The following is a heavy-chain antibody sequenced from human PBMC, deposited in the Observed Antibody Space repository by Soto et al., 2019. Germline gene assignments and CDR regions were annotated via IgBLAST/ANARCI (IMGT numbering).Heavy chain of an antibody. J-gene: IGHJ3*02. CDR3: ARITPLMALAAFDI. CDR2: IFSTDDK. V-gene: IGHV2-26*01. Sequence: QVTLKESGPVRVKTTETLTLTCTVSGFSLSNARMGVSWIRQPPGKALEWLAHIFSTDDKSYRTSLKSRLTISKDPSKSQMVLTITTMDPVDTATYYSARITPLMALAAFDISGQGSMVTVSP. CDR1: GFSLSNARMG. D-gene: IGHD3-10*01.